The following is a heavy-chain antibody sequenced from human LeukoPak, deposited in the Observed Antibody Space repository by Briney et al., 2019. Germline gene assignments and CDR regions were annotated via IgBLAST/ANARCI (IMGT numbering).Heavy chain of an antibody. D-gene: IGHD3-3*01. Sequence: GGSLRLSCAASGFTFSSYSMNWVRQAPGKGLEWVSSISSSSSYIYYADSVKGRFTISRDNAKNSLYLQMNGLRTEDTALYYCAKVSRSYDFWRTANLYYMDVWGKGTTVTVSS. J-gene: IGHJ6*03. CDR2: ISSSSSYI. V-gene: IGHV3-21*04. CDR3: AKVSRSYDFWRTANLYYMDV. CDR1: GFTFSSYS.